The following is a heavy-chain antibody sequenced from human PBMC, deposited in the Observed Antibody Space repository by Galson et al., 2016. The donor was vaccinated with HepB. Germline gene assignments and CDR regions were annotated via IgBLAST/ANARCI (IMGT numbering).Heavy chain of an antibody. CDR3: ATGIVVAGKYYYHYMDV. V-gene: IGHV4-34*01. CDR1: GGSFSNYY. CDR2: INHSGST. J-gene: IGHJ6*03. D-gene: IGHD6-19*01. Sequence: SETLSLTCAVYGGSFSNYYWSWIRQPPGKGLEWIGEINHSGSTNYNPSLKSRVTISLDTSKNQFSLKLDSVTAADTGVYYCATGIVVAGKYYYHYMDVWGKGTTVTVSS.